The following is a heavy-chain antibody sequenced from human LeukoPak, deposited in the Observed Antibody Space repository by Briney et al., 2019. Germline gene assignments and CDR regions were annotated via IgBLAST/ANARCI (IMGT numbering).Heavy chain of an antibody. CDR3: TKGLRYYYDSSGAFDY. D-gene: IGHD3-22*01. CDR1: AFTFSSYG. V-gene: IGHV3-30*18. J-gene: IGHJ4*02. Sequence: GGSLRLSCAASAFTFSSYGMHWVRQAPGKGLEWVAVISYDGSNKYYADSVKGRFTIPRDNSKNTLYLQMNSLRAEDTAVYYCTKGLRYYYDSSGAFDYWGQGTLVTVSS. CDR2: ISYDGSNK.